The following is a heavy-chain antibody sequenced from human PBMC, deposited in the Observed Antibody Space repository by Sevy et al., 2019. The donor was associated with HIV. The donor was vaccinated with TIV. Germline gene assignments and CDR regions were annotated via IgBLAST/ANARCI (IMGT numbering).Heavy chain of an antibody. CDR2: IYSDGTT. D-gene: IGHD5-18*01. CDR1: GFTVNSNY. J-gene: IGHJ4*02. CDR3: ARGKSGYCYALNY. Sequence: GGSLRLSCAASGFTVNSNYMTWVRQAPGKGLEGVSVIYSDGTTYHADSVKDRFTISRDNSKNTLYLQMNSLRAEDTAVYYCARGKSGYCYALNYWGQGTLVTVSS. V-gene: IGHV3-66*01.